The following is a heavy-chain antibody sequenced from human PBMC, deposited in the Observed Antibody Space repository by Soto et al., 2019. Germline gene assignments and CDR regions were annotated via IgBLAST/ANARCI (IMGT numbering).Heavy chain of an antibody. CDR2: ISYSGSNK. CDR3: ASEGSSGYYYGYFDY. Sequence: GGSLRLSCAASGFTFSSYAMSWVRQAPGKGLEWVSVISYSGSNKYYADSVKGRFTISRDNSKNTLYLQMNSLRAEDTAVYYCASEGSSGYYYGYFDYWGQGTLVTVSS. CDR1: GFTFSSYA. V-gene: IGHV3-30*04. J-gene: IGHJ4*02. D-gene: IGHD3-22*01.